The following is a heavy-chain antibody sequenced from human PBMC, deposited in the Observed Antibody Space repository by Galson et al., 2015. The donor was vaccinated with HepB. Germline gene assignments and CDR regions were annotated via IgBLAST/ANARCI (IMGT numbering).Heavy chain of an antibody. Sequence: SLRLSCAASGFTFSSYSMNWVRQAPGKGLEWVSYISSSSSTIYYADSVKGRFTTSRDNAKNSLYLQMNSLRDEDTAVYYCARVHSSGWSDYYYYGMDVWGQGTTVTVSS. CDR2: ISSSSSTI. V-gene: IGHV3-48*02. CDR1: GFTFSSYS. CDR3: ARVHSSGWSDYYYYGMDV. J-gene: IGHJ6*02. D-gene: IGHD6-19*01.